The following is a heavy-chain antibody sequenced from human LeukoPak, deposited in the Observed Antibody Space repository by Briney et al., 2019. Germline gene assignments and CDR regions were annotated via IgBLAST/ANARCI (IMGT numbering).Heavy chain of an antibody. V-gene: IGHV1-69*05. D-gene: IGHD3-22*01. CDR2: IIPIFGTA. J-gene: IGHJ4*02. CDR3: ARDPYYYDSSGYYYGY. Sequence: ASVKVSCKASGGTFISYAISWVRQAPGQGLEWMGRIIPIFGTANYAQKFQGRVTITTDESTSTAYMELSSLRSEDTAVYYCARDPYYYDSSGYYYGYWGQGTLVTVSS. CDR1: GGTFISYA.